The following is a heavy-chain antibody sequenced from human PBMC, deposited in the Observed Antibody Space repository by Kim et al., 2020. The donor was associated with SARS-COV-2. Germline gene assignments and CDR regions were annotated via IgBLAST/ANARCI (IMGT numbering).Heavy chain of an antibody. CDR3: AKSRTYYDFWSGSLDDPALDY. Sequence: GGSLRLSCAASGFTFSSYGMHWVRQAPGKGLEWVTFILYDGSNKYYADSVKGRFTISRDNSKNTLYLQMNSLRAEDTAVYYCAKSRTYYDFWSGSLDDPALDYWGQGTLVTVSS. CDR2: ILYDGSNK. V-gene: IGHV3-30*18. CDR1: GFTFSSYG. J-gene: IGHJ4*02. D-gene: IGHD3-3*01.